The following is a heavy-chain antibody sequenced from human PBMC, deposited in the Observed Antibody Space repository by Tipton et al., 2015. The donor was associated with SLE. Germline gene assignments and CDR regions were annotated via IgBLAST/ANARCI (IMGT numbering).Heavy chain of an antibody. D-gene: IGHD2-15*01. J-gene: IGHJ4*02. CDR3: AKGMGSYCSGGSCYHGFDY. V-gene: IGHV3-30*02. Sequence: GSLRLSCAASGFTFSSYGMHWVRQAPGKGLEWVAFIRYDGSNKYNADSVKGRFTISRDNSKNTLYLQMNSLRAEDTAVYYCAKGMGSYCSGGSCYHGFDYWGQGTLVTVSS. CDR2: IRYDGSNK. CDR1: GFTFSSYG.